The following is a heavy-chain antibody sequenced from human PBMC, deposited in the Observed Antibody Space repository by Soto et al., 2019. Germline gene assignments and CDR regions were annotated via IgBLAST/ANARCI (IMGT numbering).Heavy chain of an antibody. D-gene: IGHD3-3*01. V-gene: IGHV4-4*07. CDR2: IYSSGST. J-gene: IGHJ5*02. CDR3: ARRQRFSAWLDP. Sequence: SETLSLTCTVSGGAISTYYWTWIRQPAGKGLEWIGRIYSSGSTKYNPALQSRVTMSLDTSNNQFSLRLTSVTAADTAVYYCARRQRFSAWLDPWGQGPLVTVSS. CDR1: GGAISTYY.